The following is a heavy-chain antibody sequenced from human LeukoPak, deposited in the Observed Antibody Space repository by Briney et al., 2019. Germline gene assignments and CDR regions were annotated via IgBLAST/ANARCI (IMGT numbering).Heavy chain of an antibody. CDR1: GYTFTSYY. CDR3: ARAGLVDYYDSSEDY. J-gene: IGHJ4*02. Sequence: ASVKVSCKASGYTFTSYYMHWVRQAPGQGLEWMGIINPSGGSTSYAQKFQGRVTMTRDMSTSTVYMELSSLRSEDTAVYYCARAGLVDYYDSSEDYWGQGTLVTVSS. CDR2: INPSGGST. D-gene: IGHD3-22*01. V-gene: IGHV1-46*01.